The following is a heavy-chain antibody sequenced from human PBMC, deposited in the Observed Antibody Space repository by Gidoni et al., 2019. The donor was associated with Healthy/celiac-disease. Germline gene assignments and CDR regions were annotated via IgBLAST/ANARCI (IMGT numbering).Heavy chain of an antibody. Sequence: EVQLVESGGGLVKPGGSLRLSCAASGFPFRSYSINWVRQAPGKGLEWVSSISSSSSYIYYADSVKGRFTISRDNAKNSLYLQMNSLRAEDTAVYYCARDLRFLEWFHENPVYYYGMDVWGQGTTVTVSS. J-gene: IGHJ6*02. V-gene: IGHV3-21*01. CDR3: ARDLRFLEWFHENPVYYYGMDV. CDR2: ISSSSSYI. CDR1: GFPFRSYS. D-gene: IGHD3-3*01.